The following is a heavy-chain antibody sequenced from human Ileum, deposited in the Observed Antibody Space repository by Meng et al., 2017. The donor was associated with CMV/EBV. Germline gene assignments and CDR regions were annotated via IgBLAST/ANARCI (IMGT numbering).Heavy chain of an antibody. CDR1: GLTVSSDY. CDR2: LYSGGTT. CDR3: AREIRGSSGGHYYYGMDV. D-gene: IGHD6-6*01. J-gene: IGHJ6*02. V-gene: IGHV3-53*01. Sequence: GESLKISCAASGLTVSSDYMNWVRQAPGKGLEWVSVLYSGGTTYYADSVKGRFTISRDNSKNTLYLQMNNLRAGDTAVYYCAREIRGSSGGHYYYGMDVWGQGTTVTVSS.